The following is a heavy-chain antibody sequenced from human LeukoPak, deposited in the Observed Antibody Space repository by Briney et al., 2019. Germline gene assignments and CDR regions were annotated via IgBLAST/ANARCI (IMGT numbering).Heavy chain of an antibody. J-gene: IGHJ3*02. CDR1: GGSISSSSYY. CDR2: IYYSGST. CDR3: ARHHSGGYFGDAFDI. Sequence: SETLSLTCTVSGGSISSSSYYWGWIRQPPGKGLEWIGSIYYSGSTYYNPSLKSRVTISVDTSKNQFSLKLSSVTAADTAVYYCARHHSGGYFGDAFDIWGQGTMVTVSS. V-gene: IGHV4-39*01. D-gene: IGHD3-22*01.